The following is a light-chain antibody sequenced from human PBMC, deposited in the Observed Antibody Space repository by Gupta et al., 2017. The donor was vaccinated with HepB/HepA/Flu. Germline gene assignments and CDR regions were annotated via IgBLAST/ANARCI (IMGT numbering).Light chain of an antibody. CDR3: CSDAGIDTFV. V-gene: IGLV2-23*02. Sequence: QSALTQPASVSGSLGQSITISCTGSTSDVGTYNLVSWYQQSPGKVPKFIIYEVTKRPAGLSNRFSGSKSSNTASLTISGLQAEDEADYYCCSDAGIDTFVCGGGTKLTVL. CDR1: TSDVGTYNL. J-gene: IGLJ3*02. CDR2: EVT.